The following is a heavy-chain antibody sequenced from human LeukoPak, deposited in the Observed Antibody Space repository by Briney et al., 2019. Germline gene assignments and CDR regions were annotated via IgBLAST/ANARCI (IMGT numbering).Heavy chain of an antibody. Sequence: GGSLSLSCAASGFTVSSNYMSWVRQAPGTGLERDSVIYSGGSTYYADSVKGRFTISRDNSKNTLYLQMNSLRAEDTAVYYCARDGYCSSTSCYTGLWYFDYWGQGTLVTVSS. CDR2: IYSGGST. CDR3: ARDGYCSSTSCYTGLWYFDY. V-gene: IGHV3-66*02. D-gene: IGHD2-2*02. CDR1: GFTVSSNY. J-gene: IGHJ4*02.